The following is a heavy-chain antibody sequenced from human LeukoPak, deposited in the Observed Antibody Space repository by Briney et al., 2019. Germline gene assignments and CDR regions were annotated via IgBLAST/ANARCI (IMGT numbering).Heavy chain of an antibody. CDR1: GFTFSSYS. CDR3: ARGSRPTNYYYYYMDV. V-gene: IGHV3-48*01. CDR2: ISSSSSTM. Sequence: PGGSLRLSCAASGFTFSSYSMNWVRQAPGKGLEWVSHISSSSSTMYYADSVKGRFTISRDNAKNSLYLQMNTLRAEDTAVYYCARGSRPTNYYYYYMDVWGKGTTVTVSS. J-gene: IGHJ6*03. D-gene: IGHD1/OR15-1a*01.